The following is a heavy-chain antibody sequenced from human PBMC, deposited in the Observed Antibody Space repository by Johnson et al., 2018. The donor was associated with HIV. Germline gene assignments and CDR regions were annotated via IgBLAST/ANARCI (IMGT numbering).Heavy chain of an antibody. Sequence: QVQLVESGGGLVKPGGSLRLSCAASGFTFSDYYMSWIRQAPGKGLEWISYISSSGSTRYYADSVNGRFTISRDNAKNSLYLQMNSLRAEDTAVYYCARYQQLVRDGAFDIWGQGTMVTVSS. V-gene: IGHV3-11*04. CDR2: ISSSGSTR. J-gene: IGHJ3*02. CDR3: ARYQQLVRDGAFDI. CDR1: GFTFSDYY. D-gene: IGHD6-13*01.